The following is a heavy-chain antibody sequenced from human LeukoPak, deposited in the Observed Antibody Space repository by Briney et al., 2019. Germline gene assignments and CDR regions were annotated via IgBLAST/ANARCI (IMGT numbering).Heavy chain of an antibody. CDR3: ARQRGNDYGDLEFDH. CDR2: IYYSGST. Sequence: SETLSLTCTVSGGSISSYYWSWIRQPPGKGLEWIGYIYYSGSTNYNPSLKSRVTISVDTSKNQFSLKLSSVTAADTAVYYCARQRGNDYGDLEFDHWGQGTLVTVSS. V-gene: IGHV4-59*08. D-gene: IGHD4-17*01. J-gene: IGHJ4*02. CDR1: GGSISSYY.